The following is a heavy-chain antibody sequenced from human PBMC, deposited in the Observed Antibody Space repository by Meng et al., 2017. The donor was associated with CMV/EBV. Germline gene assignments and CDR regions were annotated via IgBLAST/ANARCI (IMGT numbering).Heavy chain of an antibody. CDR1: GFTFSSYS. D-gene: IGHD3-10*02. CDR2: ISDSSSYM. Sequence: GESLKISCTASGFTFSSYSMNWVRQAPGKGLEWVSSISDSSSYMYYTDSMKGRFTISRDNAKNSLYLQMNSLRAEDTAVYYCARDTGVELFGELLGYFDCWGQGTLVTVSS. J-gene: IGHJ4*02. CDR3: ARDTGVELFGELLGYFDC. V-gene: IGHV3-21*01.